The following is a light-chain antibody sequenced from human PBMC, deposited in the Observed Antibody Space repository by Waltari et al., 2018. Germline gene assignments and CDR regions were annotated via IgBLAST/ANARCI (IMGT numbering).Light chain of an antibody. CDR1: QSLNTN. V-gene: IGKV3-15*01. CDR3: QQYNSWPPYT. Sequence: EIVMTQSPATLSVSPGERATPSCRASQSLNTNLAWYQQKAGQAPRLLIYGASTRATGIPARFSGSGSGTEFTLTISSLQSEDFAVYYCQQYNSWPPYTFGQGTKLEIK. J-gene: IGKJ2*01. CDR2: GAS.